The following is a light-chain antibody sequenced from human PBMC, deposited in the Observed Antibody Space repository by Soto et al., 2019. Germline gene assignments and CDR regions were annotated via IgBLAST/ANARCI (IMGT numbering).Light chain of an antibody. J-gene: IGKJ3*01. V-gene: IGKV1-9*01. CDR1: QGISSY. Sequence: IQLTQSPSSLSASAGDRVTITCRASQGISSYLAWYQQKPGKAPKLLIHAASTLQSGVPSRFSGSGSATDFTLTISSLQPEDFATYYCQQLDSYPRTFGPGTKVDIK. CDR2: AAS. CDR3: QQLDSYPRT.